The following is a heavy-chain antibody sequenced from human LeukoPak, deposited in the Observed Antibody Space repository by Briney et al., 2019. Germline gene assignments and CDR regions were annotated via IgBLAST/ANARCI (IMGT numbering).Heavy chain of an antibody. CDR3: AKGTDYYDSRGHYYANFDY. Sequence: GGSLRLSCAPSGFILSSYAMSWVRRAPGKGLEWVSSISGSGGSTYYADSVKGRFTISRDNSKNTLSLQINSLRAEDTALYYCAKGTDYYDSRGHYYANFDYWGQGTLVTVSS. CDR1: GFILSSYA. CDR2: ISGSGGST. D-gene: IGHD3-22*01. V-gene: IGHV3-23*01. J-gene: IGHJ4*02.